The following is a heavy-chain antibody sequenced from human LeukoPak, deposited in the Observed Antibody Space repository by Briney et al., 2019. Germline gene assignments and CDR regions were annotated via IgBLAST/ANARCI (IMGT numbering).Heavy chain of an antibody. CDR1: GVAFGNYY. V-gene: IGHV4-34*01. J-gene: IGHJ4*02. CDR3: TRAVAGHPD. Sequence: PSETLSLTCAVSGVAFGNYYWSWVRQSPRKGLEWIGEINHSGYTNYNPSLKSRVTMSIDTSKNQFSLMLTSVTAADTAVYYCTRAVAGHPDWGQGTLVTVSS. D-gene: IGHD6-19*01. CDR2: INHSGYT.